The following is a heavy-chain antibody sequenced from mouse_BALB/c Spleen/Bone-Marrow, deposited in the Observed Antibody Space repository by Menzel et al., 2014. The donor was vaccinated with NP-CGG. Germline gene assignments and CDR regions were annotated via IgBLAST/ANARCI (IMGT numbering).Heavy chain of an antibody. V-gene: IGHV1-69*02. CDR3: TRYGNSHYYAMDY. J-gene: IGHJ4*01. CDR1: GYTFTSYW. D-gene: IGHD1-1*01. Sequence: QVQLQQSGAELVRPGASVKPSCRASGYTFTSYWINWVKQRPGQGLEWIGNIYPSDSYTNYNQRFKDKATLTVDKSSSTAYMQLSSPTSEDSAVYYCTRYGNSHYYAMDYWGQGTSVTVSS. CDR2: IYPSDSYT.